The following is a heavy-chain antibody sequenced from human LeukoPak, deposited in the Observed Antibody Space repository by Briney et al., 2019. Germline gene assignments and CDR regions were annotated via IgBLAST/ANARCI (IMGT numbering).Heavy chain of an antibody. J-gene: IGHJ4*02. V-gene: IGHV3-48*01. CDR2: ISGGGGTI. D-gene: IGHD3-22*01. CDR3: ARNQEIDYYDSSGFYWGVEY. Sequence: GGSLRLSCAASGFTFSAYSMNWVRQAPGKGLEWVAYISGGGGTIYYTDSVKGRFTISRDNAKNSLYLQMDSLRAEDTAVYYCARNQEIDYYDSSGFYWGVEYWGQGTLVTVSS. CDR1: GFTFSAYS.